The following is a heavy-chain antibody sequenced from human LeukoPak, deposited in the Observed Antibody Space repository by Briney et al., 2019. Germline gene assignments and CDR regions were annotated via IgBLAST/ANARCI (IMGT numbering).Heavy chain of an antibody. Sequence: ASVKVSCKASGGTFSSYAISWVRQAPGQGLEWMGRIIPILGIANYAQKFQGRVTITADKSTSTAYMELSSLRSEDTAVYYCARDASYYDILTGAPGGWYFDLWGCGTLVTVSS. CDR3: ARDASYYDILTGAPGGWYFDL. CDR2: IIPILGIA. J-gene: IGHJ2*01. V-gene: IGHV1-69*04. CDR1: GGTFSSYA. D-gene: IGHD3-9*01.